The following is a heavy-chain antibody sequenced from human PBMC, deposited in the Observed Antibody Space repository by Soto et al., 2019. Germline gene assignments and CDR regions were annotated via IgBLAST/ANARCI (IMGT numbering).Heavy chain of an antibody. CDR2: ISGSGGST. V-gene: IGHV3-23*01. CDR1: GFTFSSYV. CDR3: AKDRVPYSSGWYRNAFDY. Sequence: GGSLRLSCAASGFTFSSYVMSWVRQAPGKGLEWVSAISGSGGSTYYADSVKGRFTISRDNSKNTLYLQMNSLRAEDTAVYYCAKDRVPYSSGWYRNAFDYWGQGTLVTVSS. J-gene: IGHJ4*02. D-gene: IGHD6-13*01.